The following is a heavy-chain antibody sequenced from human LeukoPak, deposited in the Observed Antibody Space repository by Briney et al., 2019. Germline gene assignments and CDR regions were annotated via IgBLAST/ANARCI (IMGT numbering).Heavy chain of an antibody. Sequence: AGRSLRLSCAASGFTFSSYGMHWVRQAPGKGLEWVAVISYDGSNENYADSVKGRLTISRDNTKSTLYVQMNSLRAEDTALYYCAELGITMIGGVWGKGTTVTISS. CDR3: AELGITMIGGV. J-gene: IGHJ6*04. V-gene: IGHV3-30*18. CDR1: GFTFSSYG. CDR2: ISYDGSNE. D-gene: IGHD3-10*02.